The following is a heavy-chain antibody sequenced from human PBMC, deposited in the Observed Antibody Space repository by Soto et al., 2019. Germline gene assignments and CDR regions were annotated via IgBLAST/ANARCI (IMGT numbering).Heavy chain of an antibody. CDR2: IYYSGST. Sequence: SETLSLNCAVYGVSFSGYYWSWLRQPPGKGLEWIGYIYYSGSTNYNPSLKSRVTISVDTSKNQFSLKLSSVTAADTAVYYCARDRGRIQLWPSYYYGMDVWGQGTTVTVS. J-gene: IGHJ6*02. D-gene: IGHD5-18*01. CDR1: GVSFSGYY. CDR3: ARDRGRIQLWPSYYYGMDV. V-gene: IGHV4-59*01.